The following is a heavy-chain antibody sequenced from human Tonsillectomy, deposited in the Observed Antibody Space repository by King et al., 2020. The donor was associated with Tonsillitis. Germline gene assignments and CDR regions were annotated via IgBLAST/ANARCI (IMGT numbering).Heavy chain of an antibody. Sequence: VQLVESGGGVVQPGRSLRLSCAASGFHFRCFGMHWVRQAPGKGLEWVAVIAYDGSKKYYSDSVKGRFTISRDNSKNTLYLQVNSLKAEDTAVFYCAKGGGGDFWGSFDYWGQGTLVTVSS. D-gene: IGHD3-3*01. CDR3: AKGGGGDFWGSFDY. CDR2: IAYDGSKK. J-gene: IGHJ4*02. V-gene: IGHV3-30*18. CDR1: GFHFRCFG.